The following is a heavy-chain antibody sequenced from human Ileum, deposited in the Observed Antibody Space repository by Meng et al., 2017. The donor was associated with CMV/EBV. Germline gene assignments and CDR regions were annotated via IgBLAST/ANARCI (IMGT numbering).Heavy chain of an antibody. D-gene: IGHD3-16*01. CDR1: GFNLSTYW. J-gene: IGHJ4*02. CDR3: ARDLRGPNDY. V-gene: IGHV3-74*01. Sequence: LSCAASGFNLSTYWMHWVRQPPGKGLVWVSRINRDGSIRDYADSVKGRFSISRDNGKNTLYLQMNSLRAEDTAVYYCARDLRGPNDYWGQGTLVTVSS. CDR2: INRDGSIR.